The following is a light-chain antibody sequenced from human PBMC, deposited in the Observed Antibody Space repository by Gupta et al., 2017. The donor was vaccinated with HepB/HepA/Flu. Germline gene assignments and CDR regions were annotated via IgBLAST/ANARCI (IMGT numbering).Light chain of an antibody. CDR1: QSIGDW. CDR3: QLYDSYSRT. Sequence: DIQLTQSPSTLSASVGDRVTITCRASQSIGDWLAWYQQRPGEAPKLLIYRRSKLESGVPSRFSGSGSGTEFTLTISSLQPDDFATYYCQLYDSYSRTFGQGTKVEIK. CDR2: RRS. V-gene: IGKV1-5*03. J-gene: IGKJ1*01.